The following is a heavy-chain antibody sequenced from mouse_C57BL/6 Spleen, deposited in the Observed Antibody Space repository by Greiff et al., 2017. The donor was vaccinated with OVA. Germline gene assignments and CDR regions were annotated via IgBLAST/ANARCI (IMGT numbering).Heavy chain of an antibody. Sequence: EVKVVESEGGLVQPGSSMKLSCTASGFTFSDYYMAWVRQVPEKGLEWVANINYDGSSTYYLDSLKSRFIISRDNAKNILYLQMSSLKSEDTATYYCAREGAVWYFDVWGTGTTVTVSS. CDR1: GFTFSDYY. J-gene: IGHJ1*03. CDR3: AREGAVWYFDV. V-gene: IGHV5-16*01. CDR2: INYDGSST.